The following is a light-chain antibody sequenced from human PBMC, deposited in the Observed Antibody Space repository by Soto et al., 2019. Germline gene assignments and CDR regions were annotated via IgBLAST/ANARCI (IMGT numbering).Light chain of an antibody. V-gene: IGLV2-14*01. CDR1: SSDVGGYNY. CDR2: EVS. J-gene: IGLJ1*01. Sequence: QSALTQPASVSGSPGQSITISCTGTSSDVGGYNYVSWYQQHPGKAPKLMIYEVSNRPSGVSNRFSGSKSGNTASLTISGLQAEDEADYYGSSYTSSSTLVFRTGTKLTVL. CDR3: SSYTSSSTLV.